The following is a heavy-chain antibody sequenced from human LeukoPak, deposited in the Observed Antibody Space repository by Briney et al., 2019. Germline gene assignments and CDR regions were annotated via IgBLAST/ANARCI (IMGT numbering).Heavy chain of an antibody. V-gene: IGHV3-30*02. D-gene: IGHD3-10*01. CDR2: IRYDGSNK. Sequence: GGSLRLSCAASGFTFSSYSMNWVRQAPGKGLEWVAFIRYDGSNKYYADSVKGRFTISRDNSKNTLYLQMNSLRAEDTAVYYCAKDTYYYGSGSYYPFDYWGQGTLVTVSS. CDR3: AKDTYYYGSGSYYPFDY. J-gene: IGHJ4*02. CDR1: GFTFSSYS.